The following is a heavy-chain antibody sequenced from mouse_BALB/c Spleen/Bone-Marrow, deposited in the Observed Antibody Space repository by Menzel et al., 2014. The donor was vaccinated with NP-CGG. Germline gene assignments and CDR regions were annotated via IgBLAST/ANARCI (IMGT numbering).Heavy chain of an antibody. CDR1: GFTFTDYY. D-gene: IGHD2-3*01. J-gene: IGHJ2*01. CDR3: ARDMGGLLFDY. CDR2: IRNKANGYTT. V-gene: IGHV7-3*02. Sequence: EVNLVESGGGLVQPGGSLIPSCAPSGFTFTDYYMNWVRQPPGKALEWLGFIRNKANGYTTEYSASVKGRFTISRDISQSILYLQMNTLRAEDSATYYCARDMGGLLFDYWGQGTTLTVSS.